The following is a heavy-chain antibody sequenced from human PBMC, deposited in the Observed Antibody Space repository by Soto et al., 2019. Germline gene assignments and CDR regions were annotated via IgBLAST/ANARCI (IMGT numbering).Heavy chain of an antibody. CDR3: ARVDCSGGSCYDAFDP. CDR1: GFTFSSYS. D-gene: IGHD2-15*01. CDR2: ISSSSSYI. Sequence: PGGSLRLSCAASGFTFSSYSMNWVRQAPGKGLEWVSSISSSSSYIYYADSVKGRFTISRDNAKNSLYLQMNSLRAEDTAVYYCARVDCSGGSCYDAFDPWGQGTLVTVSS. J-gene: IGHJ5*02. V-gene: IGHV3-21*01.